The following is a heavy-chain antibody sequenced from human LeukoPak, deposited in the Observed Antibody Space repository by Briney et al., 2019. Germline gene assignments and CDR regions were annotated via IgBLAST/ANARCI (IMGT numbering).Heavy chain of an antibody. V-gene: IGHV3-11*01. CDR1: GFTFSDFD. CDR2: ISRSGDTI. D-gene: IGHD3-22*01. Sequence: PGGSLRLSCAAASGFTFSDFDMGWIRQAPGKGLEWVSSISRSGDTIYYAHSVKGPFTISRNNARNSLYLQMNSLRVEDTAVYYCARGRYYSDSSLFDYWGQGTLVTVSS. J-gene: IGHJ4*02. CDR3: ARGRYYSDSSLFDY.